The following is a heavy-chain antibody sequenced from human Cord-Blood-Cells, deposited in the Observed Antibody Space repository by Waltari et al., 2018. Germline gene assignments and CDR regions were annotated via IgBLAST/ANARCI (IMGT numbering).Heavy chain of an antibody. Sequence: QVQLQQWGAGLLKPSETLTPTCAVYGGSFSGYYWTWIRQPPGKGLEWIGEINHSGSTNYNPSLKGRVTISVDTSKNQFSLTLSSVTAADTAVYYCARIYSSSWYAFDIWGQGTMVTVSS. J-gene: IGHJ3*02. CDR1: GGSFSGYY. CDR3: ARIYSSSWYAFDI. CDR2: INHSGST. V-gene: IGHV4-34*01. D-gene: IGHD6-13*01.